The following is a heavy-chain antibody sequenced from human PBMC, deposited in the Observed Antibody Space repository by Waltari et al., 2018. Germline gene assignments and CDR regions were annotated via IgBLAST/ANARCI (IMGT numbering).Heavy chain of an antibody. J-gene: IGHJ4*02. Sequence: EVQLVQSGAEVKKPGESLKISCKGSGYSFTSYWIGWVRQMPGNGLEWMGIIYPADSDTRYSPSFQGQVTISADKSISTAYLQWSSLKASDTAMYYCARHIRTDTAMVEYYFDYWGQGTLVTVSS. V-gene: IGHV5-51*01. CDR2: IYPADSDT. CDR3: ARHIRTDTAMVEYYFDY. CDR1: GYSFTSYW. D-gene: IGHD5-18*01.